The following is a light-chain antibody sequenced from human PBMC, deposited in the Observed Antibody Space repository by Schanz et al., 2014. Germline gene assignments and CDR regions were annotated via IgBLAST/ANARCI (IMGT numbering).Light chain of an antibody. V-gene: IGLV2-14*01. CDR3: SSYTGSSPLFV. J-gene: IGLJ1*01. CDR1: SSDLGGYNY. CDR2: DVS. Sequence: QSALTQPASVSGSPGQSITISCTGTSSDLGGYNYVSWYQQYPGKAPKLIIYDVSNRPSGVSNRFSGSRSGNTASLTISGLQAEDEADYYCSSYTGSSPLFVFGTGTKLTVL.